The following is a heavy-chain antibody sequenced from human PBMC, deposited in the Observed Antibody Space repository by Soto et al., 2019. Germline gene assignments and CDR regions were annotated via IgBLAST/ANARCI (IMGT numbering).Heavy chain of an antibody. CDR3: ASSTTPINWFDP. V-gene: IGHV4-59*06. CDR2: IYYSGST. Sequence: SETLSLTCTVSGGSISPYYWSWIRQPPGKGLEWIGYIYYSGSTYYNPSLKSRVTISVDTSKNQFSLKLSSVTAADTAVYYCASSTTPINWFDPWGQGTLVTVSS. J-gene: IGHJ5*02. CDR1: GGSISPYY. D-gene: IGHD2-2*01.